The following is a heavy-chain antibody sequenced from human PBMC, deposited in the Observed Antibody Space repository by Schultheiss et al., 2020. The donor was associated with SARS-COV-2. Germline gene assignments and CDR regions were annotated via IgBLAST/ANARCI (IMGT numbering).Heavy chain of an antibody. V-gene: IGHV4-4*08. CDR2: IYTSGST. CDR1: GGSISSYY. J-gene: IGHJ4*02. CDR3: ARGIAVAGPRFDY. D-gene: IGHD6-19*01. Sequence: SETLSLTCSVSGGSISSYYWSWIRQHPGKGLEWIGLIYTSGSTNNNPFLNSRVNITVDTSKNQFSLKLSSVTAADTAVYYCARGIAVAGPRFDYWGQGTLVTVTS.